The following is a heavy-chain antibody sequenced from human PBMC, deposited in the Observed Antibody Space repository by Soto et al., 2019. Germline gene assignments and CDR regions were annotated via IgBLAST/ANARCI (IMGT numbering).Heavy chain of an antibody. CDR1: GGSVSSGSYY. V-gene: IGHV4-61*01. J-gene: IGHJ4*02. Sequence: SETLSLTCTVSGGSVSSGSYYWSWIRQPPGKGLEWIGYIYYSGSTNYNPSLKSRVTISVDTSKNQFSLKLSSVTAADTAVYYCARDVGHSSGYNHYWGQGTLVTVSS. CDR2: IYYSGST. CDR3: ARDVGHSSGYNHY. D-gene: IGHD3-22*01.